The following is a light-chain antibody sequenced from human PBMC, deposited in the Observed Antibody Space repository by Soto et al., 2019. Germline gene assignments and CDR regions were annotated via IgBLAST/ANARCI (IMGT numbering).Light chain of an antibody. CDR2: GAS. CDR1: QSVGSA. CDR3: QQYKNWPPLT. Sequence: EIVMTQSPATLSVSPGETATLSCRASQSVGSAVAWYQHKPGQAPRLLIVGASIRATGVPGRFSGGGSGTEFTLTISSLQSEHFAVYYCQQYKNWPPLTFGGGTTVDIK. J-gene: IGKJ4*01. V-gene: IGKV3-15*01.